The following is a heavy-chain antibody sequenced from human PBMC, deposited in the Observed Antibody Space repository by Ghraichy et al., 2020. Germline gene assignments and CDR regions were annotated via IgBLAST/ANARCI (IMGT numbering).Heavy chain of an antibody. D-gene: IGHD4-17*01. CDR3: AREDLARARDYEVPNWFDP. CDR2: INHRGST. V-gene: IGHV4-34*01. J-gene: IGHJ5*02. Sequence: SETLSLTCAVYGGSFSGYYWSWIRQPPGKGLEWIGEINHRGSTNYNPSLKSRVTISVDTSKNQFSLKLSSVTAADTAVYYCAREDLARARDYEVPNWFDPWGQGTLVTVSS. CDR1: GGSFSGYY.